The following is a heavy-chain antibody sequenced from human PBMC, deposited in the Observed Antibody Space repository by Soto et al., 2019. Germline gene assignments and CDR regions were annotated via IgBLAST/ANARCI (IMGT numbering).Heavy chain of an antibody. CDR1: GFTFSNAL. CDR2: IKSKTDGGTT. D-gene: IGHD3-3*01. V-gene: IGHV3-15*07. Sequence: GRSLILSCAASGFTFSNALRNWVRPAPGKGLEWVGRIKSKTDGGTTDYAAPVKGRFTISRDDSKNTLYLQMNSLKTEDTAVYYCTTDQIRGWSGYYYSGMDLLGQGTTVTVSS. CDR3: TTDQIRGWSGYYYSGMDL. J-gene: IGHJ6*02.